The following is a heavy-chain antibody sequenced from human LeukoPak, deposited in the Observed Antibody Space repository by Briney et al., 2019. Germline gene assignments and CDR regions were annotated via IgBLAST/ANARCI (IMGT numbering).Heavy chain of an antibody. V-gene: IGHV3-7*03. J-gene: IGHJ6*03. CDR1: GFTFSSYW. CDR3: AKAGRGGAITMVRGVKGDYYYMDV. D-gene: IGHD3-10*01. Sequence: GGSLRLSCAASGFTFSSYWMSWVRQAPGKGLEWVANIKQDGSEKYYVDSVKGRFTISRDNAKNSLYLQMNSLRAEDTAVYYCAKAGRGGAITMVRGVKGDYYYMDVWGKGTTVSISS. CDR2: IKQDGSEK.